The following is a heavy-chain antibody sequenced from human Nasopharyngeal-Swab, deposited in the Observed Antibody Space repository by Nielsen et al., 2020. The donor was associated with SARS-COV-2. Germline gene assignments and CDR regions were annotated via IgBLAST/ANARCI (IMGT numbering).Heavy chain of an antibody. CDR3: ADPLTGIHY. J-gene: IGHJ4*02. CDR1: GFTVTNNY. V-gene: IGHV3-53*01. D-gene: IGHD1-20*01. CDR2: IYASGDT. Sequence: GVLKISCAASGFTVTNNYMTWVRQVPGKGLEWISHIYASGDTHTADAVKGRFTIPRDSSENTLYLEMNNLTPDDTATYYCADPLTGIHYWGQGTLVTVSS.